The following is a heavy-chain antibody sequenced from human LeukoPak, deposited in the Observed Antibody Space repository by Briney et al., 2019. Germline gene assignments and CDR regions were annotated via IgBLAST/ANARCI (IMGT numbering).Heavy chain of an antibody. CDR1: GGSISSYY. CDR2: IYYSGST. CDR3: ATVAYSYGRKAYYYYYMGV. Sequence: SETLSLTCTVSGGSISSYYWSWIRQPPGKGLEWIGYIYYSGSTNYNPPLKSRVTISVDTSKNQFSLKLSSVTAADTAVYYCATVAYSYGRKAYYYYYMGVWGKGTTVTVSS. D-gene: IGHD5-18*01. V-gene: IGHV4-59*01. J-gene: IGHJ6*03.